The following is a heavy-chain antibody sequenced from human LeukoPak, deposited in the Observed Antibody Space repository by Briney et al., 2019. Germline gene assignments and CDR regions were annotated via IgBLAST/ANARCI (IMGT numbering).Heavy chain of an antibody. J-gene: IGHJ6*03. Sequence: ASVKVSCKASGGTFSSYAISWVRQAPGQGLEWMGGIIPIFGTANYAQKFQGRVTITADESTSTAYMELSSLRSEDTAVYYCARTYYYGSGSYYTPYYYYYMDVWGKGTTVTISS. CDR2: IIPIFGTA. V-gene: IGHV1-69*01. CDR3: ARTYYYGSGSYYTPYYYYYMDV. D-gene: IGHD3-10*01. CDR1: GGTFSSYA.